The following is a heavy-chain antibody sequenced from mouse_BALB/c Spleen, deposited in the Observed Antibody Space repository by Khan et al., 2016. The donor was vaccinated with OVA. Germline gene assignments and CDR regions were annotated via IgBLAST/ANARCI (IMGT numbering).Heavy chain of an antibody. CDR3: AGRDDGYQEGYFEV. J-gene: IGHJ1*01. CDR1: GFSLTSYS. V-gene: IGHV2-9*02. CDR2: IWTDGGT. Sequence: VQLKESGPGLVAPSQSLSITCTVSGFSLTSYSVHWVRQPPGKGLEWLGVIWTDGGTNYNSALMSRLSIIKDNSKSQVFLKMNSPQTHEKAIHYCAGRDDGYQEGYFEVWGAGTTVTVSS. D-gene: IGHD2-3*01.